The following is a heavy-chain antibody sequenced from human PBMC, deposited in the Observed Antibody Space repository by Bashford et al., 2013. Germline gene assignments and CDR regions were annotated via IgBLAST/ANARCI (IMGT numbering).Heavy chain of an antibody. Sequence: GVLRLSCAASGFTFGSHWMHWVRQAPGKGLVWVSRINHDGTTINYADSVKGRFTITKDTSTNQVVLTLTSVDPGDTATYYCAHTGMTFGVPNPDFYYYAMGVWGQGATVTVSS. CDR3: AHTGMTFGVPNPDFYYYAMGV. V-gene: IGHV3-74*01. CDR2: INHDGTTI. CDR1: GFTFGSHW. J-gene: IGHJ6*02. D-gene: IGHD3/OR15-3a*01.